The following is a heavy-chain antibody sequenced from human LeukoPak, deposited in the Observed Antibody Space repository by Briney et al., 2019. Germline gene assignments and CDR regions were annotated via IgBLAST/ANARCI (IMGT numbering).Heavy chain of an antibody. CDR2: INPSGGST. CDR3: AKDLVGNAVMDV. Sequence: ASVKVSCKASGYTFTSYYMHWVRQAPGQGLEWMGIINPSGGSTSYAQKFQGRVTMTRDMSTSTVYMELSSLRAEDTAVYYCAKDLVGNAVMDVWGQGTTVTVSS. D-gene: IGHD2-8*01. V-gene: IGHV1-46*01. J-gene: IGHJ6*02. CDR1: GYTFTSYY.